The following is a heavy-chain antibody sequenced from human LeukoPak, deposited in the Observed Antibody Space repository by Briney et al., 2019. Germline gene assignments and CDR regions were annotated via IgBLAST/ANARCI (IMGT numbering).Heavy chain of an antibody. D-gene: IGHD3-16*01. CDR1: TGSISSDGYY. J-gene: IGHJ4*02. V-gene: IGHV4-30-4*01. CDR2: IHYSGST. CDR3: ARHYGP. Sequence: SQTLSLTCSVSTGSISSDGYYWSWIRQPPGKGLEWIGYIHYSGSTFYNPSLKNRITISVDTSKNQFSLRLSSVTAADTAVYYCARHYGPWGQGTLVTVS.